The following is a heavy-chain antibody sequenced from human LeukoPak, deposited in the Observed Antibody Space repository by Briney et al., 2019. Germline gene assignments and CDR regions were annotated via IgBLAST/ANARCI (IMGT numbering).Heavy chain of an antibody. CDR1: GYSISSGCY. V-gene: IGHV4-38-2*02. CDR3: ARHEYSSSWSPPEYFDL. CDR2: IYHSGST. Sequence: PSGTLSLTCTVSGYSISSGCYWGWIRQPPGKGLEWIGSIYHSGSTFYNPSLKSRVTISVDTSKNQFSLKLTSVTAADTAVFYCARHEYSSSWSPPEYFDLWGRGTLVTVSS. D-gene: IGHD6-13*01. J-gene: IGHJ2*01.